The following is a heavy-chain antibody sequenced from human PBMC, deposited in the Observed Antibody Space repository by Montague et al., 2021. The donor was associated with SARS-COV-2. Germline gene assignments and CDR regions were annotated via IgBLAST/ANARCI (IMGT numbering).Heavy chain of an antibody. D-gene: IGHD4-17*01. V-gene: IGHV4-61*02. CDR1: GGSISSPGYY. CDR3: ARFTAVTSSLDF. CDR2: IYTSGTT. Sequence: TLSLTCTVSGGSISSPGYYWSWIRQPAGKGLEWIGRIYTSGTTNYNPSLKSRVTISVDTSKNQFSLKLTSVTAADTAVYYCARFTAVTSSLDFWGPGTLVPVSS. J-gene: IGHJ4*02.